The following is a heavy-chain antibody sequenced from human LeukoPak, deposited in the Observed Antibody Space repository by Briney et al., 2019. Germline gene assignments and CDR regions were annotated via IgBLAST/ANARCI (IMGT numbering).Heavy chain of an antibody. D-gene: IGHD5-24*01. CDR1: GFTFSSYW. CDR3: ERVRGSRGGGYDS. J-gene: IGHJ5*01. CDR2: INSDGSNT. Sequence: PGGSLRLSCAVSGFTFSSYWMHWVRQAPGKGLVWVSRINSDGSNTNYADSVKGRFTISRDNAKNTLYLQMNSLRAEDTAVYDCERVRGSRGGGYDSGGKGPLVTVSS. V-gene: IGHV3-74*01.